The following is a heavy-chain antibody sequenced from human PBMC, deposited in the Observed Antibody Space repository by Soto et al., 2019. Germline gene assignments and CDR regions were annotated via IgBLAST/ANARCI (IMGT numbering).Heavy chain of an antibody. Sequence: GESLKISCKGSGYSFTSYWIGWVRQMPGKGLEWMGIIYPGDSDTRYSPSFQGQVTISADKSISTAYLQWSSLKASDTAMYYCARSYYDILTGYSSPYGMDVWGQGTTVTASS. CDR2: IYPGDSDT. CDR1: GYSFTSYW. J-gene: IGHJ6*02. CDR3: ARSYYDILTGYSSPYGMDV. V-gene: IGHV5-51*01. D-gene: IGHD3-9*01.